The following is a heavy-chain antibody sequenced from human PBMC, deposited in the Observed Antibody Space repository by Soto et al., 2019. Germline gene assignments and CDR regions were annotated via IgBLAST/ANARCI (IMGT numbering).Heavy chain of an antibody. J-gene: IGHJ4*02. CDR3: TTDSVVVAITARWGAWFDC. Sequence: PGGSLRLSCAASGFTFTNAWMNWVRQAPGKGLEWVGRIKSKSDGGAVDYAAPLEGRFSISRDDSIDTLYLHMNSLKTDDTAVYYCTTDSVVVAITARWGAWFDCWGQGTLVTVSS. D-gene: IGHD2-15*01. CDR2: IKSKSDGGAV. V-gene: IGHV3-15*07. CDR1: GFTFTNAW.